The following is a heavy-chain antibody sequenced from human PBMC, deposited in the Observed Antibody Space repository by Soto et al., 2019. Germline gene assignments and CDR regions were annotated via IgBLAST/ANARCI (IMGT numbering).Heavy chain of an antibody. CDR1: GGSVSSGSYF. J-gene: IGHJ4*02. CDR3: ESEKTADLTFIDS. V-gene: IGHV4-61*01. D-gene: IGHD2-21*02. CDR2: IYYTGNT. Sequence: SETLSLTCTVSGGSVSSGSYFWSWIRQPPGKGLEWLGYIYYTGNTNYNPSLKSRLTISVDSSKNQFSLKLSSVTAADTAVYYCESEKTADLTFIDSWGQGIMVTVYS.